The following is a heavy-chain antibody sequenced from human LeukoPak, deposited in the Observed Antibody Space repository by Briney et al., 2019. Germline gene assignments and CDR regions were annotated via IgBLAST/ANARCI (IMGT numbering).Heavy chain of an antibody. D-gene: IGHD3-10*01. V-gene: IGHV1-46*01. CDR1: GYTFTSYY. CDR2: INPSGGST. J-gene: IGHJ4*02. CDR3: ARDPHIIGSGRSDFDY. Sequence: ASVKVSCKASGYTFTSYYMHWVRWVRQAPGQGLEWMGIINPSGGSTSYAQKFQGRPTMTRDTSTSTVYMELSNLRSDDTAVYYCARDPHIIGSGRSDFDYWGQGTQITVSS.